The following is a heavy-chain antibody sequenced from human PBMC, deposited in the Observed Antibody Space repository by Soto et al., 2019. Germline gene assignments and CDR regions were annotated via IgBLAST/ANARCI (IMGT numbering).Heavy chain of an antibody. Sequence: GESLKISCKGSGYSFTSYWIGWVRQMPGKGLDWMGIIYPGDSDTRYSPSFQGQVTISADKSISTAYLQWSSLKASDTAMYYCARQTAMVQRYYYYGMDVWGQGTTVTVSS. CDR2: IYPGDSDT. D-gene: IGHD5-18*01. CDR3: ARQTAMVQRYYYYGMDV. CDR1: GYSFTSYW. J-gene: IGHJ6*02. V-gene: IGHV5-51*01.